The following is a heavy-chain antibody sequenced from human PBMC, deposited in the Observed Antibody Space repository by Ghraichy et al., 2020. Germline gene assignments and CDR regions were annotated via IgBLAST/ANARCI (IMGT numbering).Heavy chain of an antibody. D-gene: IGHD1-20*01. CDR1: GGSISSYY. CDR2: IYYSGST. V-gene: IGHV4-59*01. J-gene: IGHJ6*02. CDR3: ARSGYNWNDRAYGMDV. Sequence: SETLSLTCTVSGGSISSYYWSWIRQPPGKGLEWIGYIYYSGSTNYNPSLKSRVTISVDTSKNQFSLKLSSVTAADTAVYYCARSGYNWNDRAYGMDVWGQGTTVTVSS.